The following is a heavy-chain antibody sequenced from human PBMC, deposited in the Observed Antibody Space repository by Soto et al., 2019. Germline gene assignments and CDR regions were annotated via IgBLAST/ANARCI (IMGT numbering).Heavy chain of an antibody. CDR1: GDSVSSNSAA. J-gene: IGHJ4*02. V-gene: IGHV6-1*01. Sequence: SPTLSLTCAISGDSVSSNSAAWNWIRQSPSRGLEWLGRTYYRSKWYNDYAGSVKSRITINPDTSKNQFSLQLNSVTPEDTAVYYCARESPGSSWLAYYFDYWGQGTLVTVSS. CDR2: TYYRSKWYN. D-gene: IGHD6-13*01. CDR3: ARESPGSSWLAYYFDY.